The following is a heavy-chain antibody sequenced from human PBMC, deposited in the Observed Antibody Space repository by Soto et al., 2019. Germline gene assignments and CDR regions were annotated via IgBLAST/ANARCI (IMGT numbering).Heavy chain of an antibody. CDR1: GYTLTGYY. D-gene: IGHD2-15*01. Sequence: GASVKVSCKASGYTLTGYYMHWVRQAPGQGLEWMGWINPNSGGTNYAQKFQGWVTMTRDTSISTAYMELSRLRSDDTAVYYCARAKKVADHFDYWGQGTLVTVSS. V-gene: IGHV1-2*04. CDR2: INPNSGGT. CDR3: ARAKKVADHFDY. J-gene: IGHJ4*02.